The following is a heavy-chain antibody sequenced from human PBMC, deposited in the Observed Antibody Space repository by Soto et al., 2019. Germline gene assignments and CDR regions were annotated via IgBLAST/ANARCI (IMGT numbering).Heavy chain of an antibody. D-gene: IGHD4-4*01. V-gene: IGHV3-33*01. CDR1: GFTFSSYG. CDR3: ARESPHSH. J-gene: IGHJ1*01. CDR2: IWYDGSNK. Sequence: QVQLVESGGGVVQPGRSLRLSCAASGFTFSSYGMHWVSKAPGKGLEWVAVIWYDGSNKYYADSVKGRFTISRDNSKNTLYLQMNSLRAEDTAVYYCARESPHSHWGKGNLVTAS.